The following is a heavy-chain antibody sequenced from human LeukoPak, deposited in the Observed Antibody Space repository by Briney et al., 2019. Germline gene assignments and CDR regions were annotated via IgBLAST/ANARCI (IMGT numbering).Heavy chain of an antibody. J-gene: IGHJ3*02. CDR2: ISGSGGST. D-gene: IGHD2-15*01. V-gene: IGHV3-23*01. CDR3: AKDYCSGGSCYSDAFDI. Sequence: FSXHAMSWVRQAPGKGLEWVSAISGSGGSTYYADSVKGRFTISRDNSKNTPYLQMNSLRAEDTAVYYCAKDYCSGGSCYSDAFDIWGQGTMVTVSS. CDR1: FSXHA.